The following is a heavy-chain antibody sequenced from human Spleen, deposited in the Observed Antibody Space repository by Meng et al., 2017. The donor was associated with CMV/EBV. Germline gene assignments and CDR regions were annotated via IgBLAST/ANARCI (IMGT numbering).Heavy chain of an antibody. J-gene: IGHJ4*02. V-gene: IGHV1-2*02. CDR3: ARDLRSYESSGPIDY. CDR1: GGTFSSYT. Sequence: ASVKVSCKASGGTFSSYTISWVRQAPGQGLEWMGWINPNSGGTNYVQKFQGRVTMNRDTSISTSYMELSSLRSDDTAVYYCARDLRSYESSGPIDYWGQGTLVTVSS. D-gene: IGHD3-22*01. CDR2: INPNSGGT.